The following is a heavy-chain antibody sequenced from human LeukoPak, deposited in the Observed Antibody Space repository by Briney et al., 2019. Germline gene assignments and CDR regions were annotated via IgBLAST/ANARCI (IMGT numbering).Heavy chain of an antibody. CDR3: AKDGYYDSRGLSDY. CDR1: GFTFSNYA. CDR2: ISGSGTAT. D-gene: IGHD3-22*01. J-gene: IGHJ4*02. Sequence: GGSLRLSCAASGFTFSNYAMTWVRQAPGKGLEWVSAISGSGTATNYADSVKGRFTISRDNSKNTVYLQMNSLRAEDTAVYSCAKDGYYDSRGLSDYWGQGTLVTVSS. V-gene: IGHV3-23*01.